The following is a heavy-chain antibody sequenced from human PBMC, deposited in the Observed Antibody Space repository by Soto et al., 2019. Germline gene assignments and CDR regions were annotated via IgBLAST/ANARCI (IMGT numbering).Heavy chain of an antibody. CDR2: FDPEDGET. CDR1: GYTLTELS. CDR3: ANYDILTGPNWFDP. J-gene: IGHJ5*02. V-gene: IGHV1-24*01. D-gene: IGHD3-9*01. Sequence: GASVKVSWKVSGYTLTELSMHWVRQAPGKGLEWMGGFDPEDGETIYAQKFQGRVTMTEDTSTDTAYMELSSLRSEDTAVYYCANYDILTGPNWFDPWGQGTLVTAPQ.